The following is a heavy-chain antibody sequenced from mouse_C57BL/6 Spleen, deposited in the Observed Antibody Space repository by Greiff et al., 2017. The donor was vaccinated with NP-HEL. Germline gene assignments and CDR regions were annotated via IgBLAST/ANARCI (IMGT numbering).Heavy chain of an antibody. CDR3: TRKLGAWFAY. J-gene: IGHJ3*01. CDR1: GYTFTDYE. D-gene: IGHD4-1*01. V-gene: IGHV1-15*01. CDR2: IDPETGGT. Sequence: VKLVESGAELVRPGASVTLSCKASGYTFTDYEMHWVKQTPVHGLEWIGAIDPETGGTAYNQKFKGKAILTADKSSSTAYMELRSLTSEDSAVYYCTRKLGAWFAYWGQGTLVTVSA.